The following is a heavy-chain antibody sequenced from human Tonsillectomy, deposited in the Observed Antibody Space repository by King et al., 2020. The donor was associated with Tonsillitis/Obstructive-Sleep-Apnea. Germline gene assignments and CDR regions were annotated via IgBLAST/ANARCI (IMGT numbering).Heavy chain of an antibody. CDR3: RGLLYNPYYFDY. Sequence: LQLQESGPGLVKPSETLSLTCTVSGGSISSTSYYWGWIRQPPGKGLEWIGSMYYSGSTYSNPSLKSRLTISVDTSKNQFSLNLSSVTAADTAVYYCRGLLYNPYYFDYWGQGTLVAVSS. D-gene: IGHD3-3*01. CDR1: GGSISSTSYY. CDR2: MYYSGST. V-gene: IGHV4-39*01. J-gene: IGHJ4*02.